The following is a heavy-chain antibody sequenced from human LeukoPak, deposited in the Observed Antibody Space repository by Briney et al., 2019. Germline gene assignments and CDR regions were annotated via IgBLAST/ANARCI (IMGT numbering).Heavy chain of an antibody. CDR1: GYTFTSYG. J-gene: IGHJ4*02. CDR3: ARVLNIVLMVYASFDY. CDR2: ISAYNGNT. V-gene: IGHV1-18*01. Sequence: ASVNVSCKASGYTFTSYGISWVRQAPGQGLEWMGWISAYNGNTNYAQKLQGRVTMTTDTSTSTAYMELRSLRSDDTAVYYCARVLNIVLMVYASFDYWGQGTLVTVSS. D-gene: IGHD2-8*01.